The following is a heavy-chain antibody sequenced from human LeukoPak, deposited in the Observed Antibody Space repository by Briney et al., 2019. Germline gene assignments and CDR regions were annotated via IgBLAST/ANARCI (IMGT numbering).Heavy chain of an antibody. CDR2: IIPIVGIG. V-gene: IGHV1-69*04. J-gene: IGHJ4*02. Sequence: ASVKVSCKSSGGTFSSYAISWVRQASGQGLEWMGRIIPIVGIGNYAQKFQGRVTITADRSTSTVYMELSSLRSEDTAMYYCAREPHYYDSSGYVWGQGTLVTVSS. CDR3: AREPHYYDSSGYV. CDR1: GGTFSSYA. D-gene: IGHD3-22*01.